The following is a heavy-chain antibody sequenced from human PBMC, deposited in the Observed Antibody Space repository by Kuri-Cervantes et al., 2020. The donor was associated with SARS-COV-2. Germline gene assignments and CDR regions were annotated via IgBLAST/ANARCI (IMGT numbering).Heavy chain of an antibody. CDR2: IIPIFGTA. V-gene: IGHV1-69*06. Sequence: SVKVSCKASGGTFSSYAISWVRQAPGQGLEWMGGIIPIFGTANYAQKFQGRVTITADKSTSTAYMELSSLRSEDTAVYYCARGLKRVVPAEKGSGDYYYYMDVWGKGTRSPSP. CDR1: GGTFSSYA. J-gene: IGHJ6*03. D-gene: IGHD2-2*01. CDR3: ARGLKRVVPAEKGSGDYYYYMDV.